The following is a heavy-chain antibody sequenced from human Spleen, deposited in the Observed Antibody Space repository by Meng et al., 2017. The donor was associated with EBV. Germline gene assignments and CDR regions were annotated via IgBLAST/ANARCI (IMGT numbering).Heavy chain of an antibody. CDR3: TRLGGSFDFWI. D-gene: IGHD3-3*01. CDR1: GVSISDNYW. Sequence: GQLQESGPGLGKSSGALSLTCAVSGVSISDNYWWSWVRQVPGKGLEWIGEIYHSGTTSTNPSLRSRITLSLDKSKNEFSLQLNSVTAADTAIYFCTRLGGSFDFWIWGHGTLVTVSS. V-gene: IGHV4-4*02. J-gene: IGHJ4*01. CDR2: IYHSGTT.